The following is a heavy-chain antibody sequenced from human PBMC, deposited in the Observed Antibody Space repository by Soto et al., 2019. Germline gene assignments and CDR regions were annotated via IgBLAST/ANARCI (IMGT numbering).Heavy chain of an antibody. Sequence: QVQLVQSGAEVKKPRASVTVSCKASGYTFTSYDINWVRQATGQGLEWMGWMNPISGNTGYAQKFQGRVTMTRNTSITTAYMELSSLRSDDTAVYYCARGSYDILTGYYNDWFDPWGQGTLVTVSS. CDR3: ARGSYDILTGYYNDWFDP. J-gene: IGHJ5*02. D-gene: IGHD3-9*01. CDR2: MNPISGNT. CDR1: GYTFTSYD. V-gene: IGHV1-8*01.